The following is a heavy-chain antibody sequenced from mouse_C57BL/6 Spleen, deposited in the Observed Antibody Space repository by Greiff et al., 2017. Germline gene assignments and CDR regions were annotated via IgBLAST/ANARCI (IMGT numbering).Heavy chain of an antibody. V-gene: IGHV1-15*01. J-gene: IGHJ4*01. CDR3: TRWPTGAMDY. Sequence: QVQLQQSGAELVRPGASVTLSCKASGYTFTDYEMHWVKQTPVHGLEWIGAIDPETGGTAYNQKFKGKALLTADKSSSTAYMELRSLTSEDSAVYYCTRWPTGAMDYWGQGTSVTVSS. CDR2: IDPETGGT. CDR1: GYTFTDYE.